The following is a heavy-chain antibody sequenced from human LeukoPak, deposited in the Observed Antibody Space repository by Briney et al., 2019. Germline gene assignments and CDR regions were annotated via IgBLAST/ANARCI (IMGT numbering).Heavy chain of an antibody. Sequence: GGSLRLSCVASGFTFSSYEMTWVRQAPGKGLEWVSYISSSGSTIYYADSVKGRFTISRDNAKNSLYLQMNSLRAEDTAVYYCAREIQSGYCSGGSCSAFDYCGQGTLVTVSS. V-gene: IGHV3-48*03. CDR2: ISSSGSTI. D-gene: IGHD2-15*01. CDR3: AREIQSGYCSGGSCSAFDY. CDR1: GFTFSSYE. J-gene: IGHJ4*02.